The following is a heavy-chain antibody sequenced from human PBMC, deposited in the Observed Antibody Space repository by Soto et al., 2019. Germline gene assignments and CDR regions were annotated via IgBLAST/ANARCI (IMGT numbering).Heavy chain of an antibody. D-gene: IGHD1-26*01. Sequence: SETLSLTCTVSGAPITFGGYSWSWIRQTPGKGLEWIGYIHHLETTFYNPSFESRLTLSIDRAKNQFSLKLHSMSAADRAVYFCARGGGSDSFDYWGQGSLVTVSS. CDR1: GAPITFGGYS. J-gene: IGHJ4*02. CDR2: IHHLETT. CDR3: ARGGGSDSFDY. V-gene: IGHV4-30-2*01.